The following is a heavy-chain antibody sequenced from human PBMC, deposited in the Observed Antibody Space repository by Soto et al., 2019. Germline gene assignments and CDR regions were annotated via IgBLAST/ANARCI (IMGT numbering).Heavy chain of an antibody. Sequence: QVQLQESGPGLVKPSQTLSLTCTVSGGSISSGDYYWSWIRQPPGKGLEWIGYIYYSGSTYYNPSLKSRATISVDTSKNQFSLKLSSVTAADTAVYYCARVADCSGGRCYFSVDYWGQGTLVTVSS. D-gene: IGHD2-15*01. J-gene: IGHJ4*02. CDR2: IYYSGST. CDR3: ARVADCSGGRCYFSVDY. CDR1: GGSISSGDYY. V-gene: IGHV4-30-4*01.